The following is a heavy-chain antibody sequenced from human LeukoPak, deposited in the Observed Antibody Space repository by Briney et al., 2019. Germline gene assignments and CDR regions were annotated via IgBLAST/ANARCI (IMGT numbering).Heavy chain of an antibody. CDR3: AKDNRRHYTSGPNPDSLH. V-gene: IGHV3-9*01. J-gene: IGHJ4*02. CDR1: GFTFSSYW. Sequence: GGSLRLSCAASGFTFSSYWMHWVRQAPGKGLEWVSGISWNSGTIDYADSVRGRFTISRDNAKNSLYLQMDSLRVGDTAFYYCAKDNRRHYTSGPNPDSLHWGQGALVTVSS. D-gene: IGHD6-19*01. CDR2: ISWNSGTI.